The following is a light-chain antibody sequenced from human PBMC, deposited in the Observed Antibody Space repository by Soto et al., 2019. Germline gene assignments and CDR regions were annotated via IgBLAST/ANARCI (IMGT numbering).Light chain of an antibody. CDR2: DAS. CDR1: QSIINS. V-gene: IGKV3-11*01. Sequence: EIVLTQSPATLSLSPGERATLSCRASQSIINSLAWYQQKPGQTPRLLIHDASDRATGIPARFSGSGSGTVFTLTISNLEPEDCSVYYCQQRSNWPWTFGQGTKVEIK. CDR3: QQRSNWPWT. J-gene: IGKJ1*01.